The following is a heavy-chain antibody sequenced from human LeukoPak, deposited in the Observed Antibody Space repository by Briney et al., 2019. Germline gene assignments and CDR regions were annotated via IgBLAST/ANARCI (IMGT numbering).Heavy chain of an antibody. D-gene: IGHD3-22*01. CDR1: GYTFTSYG. CDR2: ISAYNGNT. J-gene: IGHJ5*02. Sequence: ASVKVSCKASGYTFTSYGISWVRQAPGQGLEWMGWISAYNGNTNYAQKLQGRVTMTTDTSTSTAYMELRSLGSGDTAVYYCAREGYYCHTSNGDDHWGQGTLVTVSS. CDR3: AREGYYCHTSNGDDH. V-gene: IGHV1-18*01.